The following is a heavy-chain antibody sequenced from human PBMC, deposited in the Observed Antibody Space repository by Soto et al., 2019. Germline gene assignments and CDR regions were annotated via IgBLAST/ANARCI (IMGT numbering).Heavy chain of an antibody. D-gene: IGHD2-2*01. V-gene: IGHV1-2*04. CDR3: ATSPAAMYSPFDY. CDR2: INPNSGGT. Sequence: GASVKVSCKASGYTFTGYYMHWVRQAPGQGLEWMGWINPNSGGTNYAQKFQGWVTMTRDTSISTAYMELSRLRSDDTAVYYCATSPAAMYSPFDYWGQGTLVTVSS. J-gene: IGHJ4*02. CDR1: GYTFTGYY.